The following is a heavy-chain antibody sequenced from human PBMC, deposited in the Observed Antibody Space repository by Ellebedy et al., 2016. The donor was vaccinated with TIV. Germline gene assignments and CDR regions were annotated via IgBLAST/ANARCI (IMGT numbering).Heavy chain of an antibody. Sequence: GESLKISXAASGFTFSSHAMNWVRQAPGKGLEWVSYINGDSKAFYYADSVKGRFTISRDNSKNTLFLQMNSLTAEDTARYYCARGDYGLGSEPFDYWGQGTVVTVSS. CDR1: GFTFSSHA. CDR2: INGDSKAF. J-gene: IGHJ4*02. D-gene: IGHD3-10*01. V-gene: IGHV3-48*01. CDR3: ARGDYGLGSEPFDY.